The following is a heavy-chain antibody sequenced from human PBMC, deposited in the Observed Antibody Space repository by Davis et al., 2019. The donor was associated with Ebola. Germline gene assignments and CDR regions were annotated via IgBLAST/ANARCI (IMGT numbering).Heavy chain of an antibody. CDR2: MSPTGSGI. J-gene: IGHJ6*04. CDR1: GFMFSDYY. Sequence: GESLKISCAASGFMFSDYYMGWIRQAPGKGLEWVSYMSPTGSGISYGDSVKGRFTISRDNAKNSLYLQMNSLRAEDTAVYYCATSMVNFFYYGMDVWGKGTTVTVSS. D-gene: IGHD5-18*01. V-gene: IGHV3-11*01. CDR3: ATSMVNFFYYGMDV.